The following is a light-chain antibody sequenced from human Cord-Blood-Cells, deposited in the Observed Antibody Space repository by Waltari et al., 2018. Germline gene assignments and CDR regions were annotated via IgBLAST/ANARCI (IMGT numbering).Light chain of an antibody. CDR2: DVS. J-gene: IGLJ2*01. CDR3: SSYTSSSTLV. CDR1: SSDVGGYNY. Sequence: QSALTQPASVSGSPGQSITISCTGTSSDVGGYNYVSWYQQNPGKAPKLMIYDVSNRPSGVSNRVSGSTSGNTASLTIAGLQAEDEADYYCSSYTSSSTLVFGEGTKLTVL. V-gene: IGLV2-14*01.